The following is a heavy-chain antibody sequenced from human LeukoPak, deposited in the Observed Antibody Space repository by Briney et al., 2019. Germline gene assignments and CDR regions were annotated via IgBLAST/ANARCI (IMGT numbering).Heavy chain of an antibody. CDR2: INPNSGDT. CDR1: GYTFTGYY. V-gene: IGHV1-2*02. J-gene: IGHJ6*03. CDR3: ARADSVPAGDYHYWYMDV. Sequence: ASVKVSCKASGYTFTGYYIHWVRQDLRQGLQWMGWINPNSGDTEYAQKFQGRVTMTRDTSISTVYMELSSLRSDDTAVYYCARADSVPAGDYHYWYMDVWGKGTTVTVSS. D-gene: IGHD6-13*01.